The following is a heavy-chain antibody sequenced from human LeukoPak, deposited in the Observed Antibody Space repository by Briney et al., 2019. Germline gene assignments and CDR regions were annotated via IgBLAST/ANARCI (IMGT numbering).Heavy chain of an antibody. Sequence: ASVKVSCKASGYTFTSYDINWVRQATGQGLEWMGWMNPNSGNTGYAQKFQGRVTMTRNTSISTAYMELSSLRSDDTAVYYCARDILPGHTLDYWGQGPLVPVSS. CDR3: ARDILPGHTLDY. CDR1: GYTFTSYD. J-gene: IGHJ4*02. D-gene: IGHD3-9*01. V-gene: IGHV1-8*01. CDR2: MNPNSGNT.